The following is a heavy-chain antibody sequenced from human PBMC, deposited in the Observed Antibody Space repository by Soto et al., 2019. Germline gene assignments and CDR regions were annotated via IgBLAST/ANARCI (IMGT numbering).Heavy chain of an antibody. J-gene: IGHJ5*02. CDR1: GGSISSYY. Sequence: PSETLSLTCTVSGGSISSYYWSWIRQQPGKGPEWIGYIFNSGTTYYNPSLKSRTTISADTSKNQFSLKLSSVTAADTAVYYCARDPVPWGQGTLVTVSS. CDR3: ARDPVP. CDR2: IFNSGTT. V-gene: IGHV4-59*06.